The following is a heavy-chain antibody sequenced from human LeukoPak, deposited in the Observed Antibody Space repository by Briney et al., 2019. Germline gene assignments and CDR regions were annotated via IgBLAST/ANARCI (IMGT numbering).Heavy chain of an antibody. Sequence: PGGSLRLSCVGSGFTFSSHGMNWVRRAPGKGLEWVSGLSPSGDRSYYADSVKGRFTISRDNSKNTVYLQMNSLGAEDTAVYFCSKDAAWIEFDDWGQGILVTVSS. J-gene: IGHJ4*02. V-gene: IGHV3-23*01. CDR2: LSPSGDRS. D-gene: IGHD2-2*03. CDR3: SKDAAWIEFDD. CDR1: GFTFSSHG.